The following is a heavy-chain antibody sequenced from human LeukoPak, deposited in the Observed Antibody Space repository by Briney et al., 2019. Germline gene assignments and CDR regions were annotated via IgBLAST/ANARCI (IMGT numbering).Heavy chain of an antibody. CDR3: ARAMDTAMGLFDY. CDR1: GFTFSSYG. V-gene: IGHV3-30*03. CDR2: ISYDGSNK. Sequence: GGSLRLSCAASGFTFSSYGMHWVRQAPGKGLEWVAVISYDGSNKYYADSVKGRFTISRDNSKNTLYLQMNSLRAEDTAVYYCARAMDTAMGLFDYWGQGTLVTVSS. J-gene: IGHJ4*02. D-gene: IGHD5-18*01.